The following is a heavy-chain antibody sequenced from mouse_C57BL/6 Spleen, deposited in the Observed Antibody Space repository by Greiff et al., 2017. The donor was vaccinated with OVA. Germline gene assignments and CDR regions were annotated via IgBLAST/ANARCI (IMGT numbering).Heavy chain of an antibody. J-gene: IGHJ1*03. CDR2: IDPEDGET. Sequence: VQLQQSGAELVKPGASVKLSCTASGFNIKDYYMHWVKQRTEQGLEWIGRIDPEDGETKYAPKFQGKATITADTAYNTAYLQLISLRSWNTAVYYCARPRNYWYFDVWGTGTTVTVSS. CDR3: ARPRNYWYFDV. CDR1: GFNIKDYY. V-gene: IGHV14-2*01.